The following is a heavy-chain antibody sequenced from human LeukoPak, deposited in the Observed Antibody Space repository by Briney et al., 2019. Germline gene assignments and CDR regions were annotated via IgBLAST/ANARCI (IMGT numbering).Heavy chain of an antibody. CDR1: GGSISSSSYY. Sequence: SETLSLTCTVSGGSISSSSYYWGWIRQPPGKGLEWIGSIYYSGSTYYNPSLKSRVTISVDTSKNQFSLKLSSVTAADTAVYYCARGLVVRGFDPWGQGTLVTVSS. CDR2: IYYSGST. D-gene: IGHD3-10*01. V-gene: IGHV4-39*07. J-gene: IGHJ5*02. CDR3: ARGLVVRGFDP.